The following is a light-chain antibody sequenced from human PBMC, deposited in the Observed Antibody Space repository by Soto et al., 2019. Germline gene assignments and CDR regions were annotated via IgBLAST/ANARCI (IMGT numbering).Light chain of an antibody. CDR2: EVS. J-gene: IGLJ3*02. CDR1: SSDVGGYHS. CDR3: SSYTSSSTLAV. Sequence: QSALTQPASVSGSPGNSITISCTRTSSDVGGYHSVSWYQQHLGKAPKLMIYEVSTRPSGVSHRLSGYKSGNTAYLTISGLQAEDEADYYCSSYTSSSTLAVFGGGPNLTVL. V-gene: IGLV2-14*01.